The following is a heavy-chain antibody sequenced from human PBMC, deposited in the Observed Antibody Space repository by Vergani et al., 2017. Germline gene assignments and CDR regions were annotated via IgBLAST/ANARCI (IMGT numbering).Heavy chain of an antibody. V-gene: IGHV4-34*01. CDR3: ARGFDGDYVFDY. D-gene: IGHD4-17*01. Sequence: QVQLQESGPGLVKPSETLSLTCTVSGGSISSYYWSWIRQPPGKGLEWIGEINHSGSTNYNPSLKSRVTISVDTSKNQFSLKLSSVTAADTAVYYCARGFDGDYVFDYWGQGTLVTVSS. CDR1: GGSISSYY. CDR2: INHSGST. J-gene: IGHJ4*02.